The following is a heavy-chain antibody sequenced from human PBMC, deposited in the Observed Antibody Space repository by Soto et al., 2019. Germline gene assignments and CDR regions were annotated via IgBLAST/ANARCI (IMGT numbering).Heavy chain of an antibody. CDR3: AKSTTLYGDYDGGAFDI. V-gene: IGHV3-30*18. CDR2: ISYDGSNK. D-gene: IGHD4-17*01. CDR1: GFTFSSYG. Sequence: GGSLRLSCAASGFTFSSYGMHWVRQAPGKGLEWVAVISYDGSNKYYADSVKGRFTISRDNSKNTLYLQMNSLRAEDTAVYYCAKSTTLYGDYDGGAFDIWGQGTMVTVSS. J-gene: IGHJ3*02.